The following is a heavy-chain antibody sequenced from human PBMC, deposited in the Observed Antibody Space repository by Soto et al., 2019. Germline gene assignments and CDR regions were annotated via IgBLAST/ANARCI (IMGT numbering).Heavy chain of an antibody. V-gene: IGHV3-30-3*01. CDR1: GFTFSSYA. D-gene: IGHD3-10*01. J-gene: IGHJ5*02. CDR3: ARCITMVRGVIIPIGFDP. CDR2: ISYDGSNK. Sequence: GGSLRLSCAASGFTFSSYAMHWVRQAPGKGLEWVAVISYDGSNKYYADSVKGRFTISRDNSKNTLYLQMNSLRAEDTAVYYCARCITMVRGVIIPIGFDPWGQGTLVTVSS.